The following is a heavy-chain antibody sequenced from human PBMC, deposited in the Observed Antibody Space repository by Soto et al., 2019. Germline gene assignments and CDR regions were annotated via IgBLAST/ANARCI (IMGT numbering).Heavy chain of an antibody. CDR1: GFTFSSYA. D-gene: IGHD1-1*01. CDR3: AKDSNVSVNDQDLDY. J-gene: IGHJ4*02. CDR2: RTPGGETT. V-gene: IGHV3-23*01. Sequence: GGSLSLTCAASGFTFSSYAMTWGRQAPGKGLEWVSARTPGGETTYHIDSVKGRFTISRDNAKNTLYLQMNSLTDADTAVYYCAKDSNVSVNDQDLDYWGQATLVTVSS.